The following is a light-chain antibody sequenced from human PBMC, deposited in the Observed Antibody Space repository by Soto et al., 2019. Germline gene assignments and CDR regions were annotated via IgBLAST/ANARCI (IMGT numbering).Light chain of an antibody. CDR3: QQANSFPLT. Sequence: EIVLTQSPGTLSLSPGERATLSCRASQSVSSSYLAWYQQKPGQAPSLLVYGASTRATGVPDRFSGSGSGTDFTLTISSLQPEDFATYYCQQANSFPLTFGGGTKVDIK. CDR2: GAS. J-gene: IGKJ4*01. V-gene: IGKV3-20*01. CDR1: QSVSSSY.